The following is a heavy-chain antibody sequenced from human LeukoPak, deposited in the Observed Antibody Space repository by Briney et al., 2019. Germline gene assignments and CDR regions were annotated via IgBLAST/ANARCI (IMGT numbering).Heavy chain of an antibody. CDR2: IRFDRGKK. V-gene: IGHV3-30*02. J-gene: IGHJ6*03. D-gene: IGHD3-22*01. Sequence: WGSLRLSCAASGFSFSTYGFHWVRQAPGKGLEWVTFIRFDRGKKNYADSVKGRFAISRDNSKNTVYLQMNSLRAEDTAIYYCAKDGDSTGYYSSYYNHMDVWGKGTSVTISS. CDR3: AKDGDSTGYYSSYYNHMDV. CDR1: GFSFSTYG.